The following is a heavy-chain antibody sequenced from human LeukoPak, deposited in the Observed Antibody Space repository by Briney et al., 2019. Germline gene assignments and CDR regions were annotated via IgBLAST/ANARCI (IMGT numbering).Heavy chain of an antibody. CDR2: ISSSSSYI. CDR3: ARRCKVVAHCYYMDV. D-gene: IGHD2-15*01. J-gene: IGHJ6*03. V-gene: IGHV3-21*01. CDR1: GFTFSSYS. Sequence: GGSLRLSCAASGFTFSSYSMNWVRQAPGKGLEWVSSISSSSSYIYYADSVKGRFTISRDNAKNSLYLQMNSLRAEDTAVYYCARRCKVVAHCYYMDVWGKGTTVTVSS.